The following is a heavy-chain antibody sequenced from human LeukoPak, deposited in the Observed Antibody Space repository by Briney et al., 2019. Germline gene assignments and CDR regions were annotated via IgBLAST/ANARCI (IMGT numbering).Heavy chain of an antibody. V-gene: IGHV1-2*02. J-gene: IGHJ4*02. CDR2: INPNSGGT. CDR1: GYTFTGYY. D-gene: IGHD3-10*01. CDR3: ARDQFDSITMVRGEIDY. Sequence: GASVKVSCKASGYTFTGYYMHWARQAPGQGLEWMGWINPNSGGTNYAQKFQGRVTMTRDTSISTAYMELSRLRSDDTAVYYCARDQFDSITMVRGEIDYWGQGTLVTVSS.